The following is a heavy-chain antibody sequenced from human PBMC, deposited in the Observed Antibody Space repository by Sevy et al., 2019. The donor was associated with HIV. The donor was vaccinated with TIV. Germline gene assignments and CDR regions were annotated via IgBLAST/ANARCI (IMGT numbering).Heavy chain of an antibody. Sequence: WGSLRLSCAAFGFTFSNYGMTWVRQAPGKGLEWVSSVSGSGGKRYNADSVKGRFTISRDNSKNTLYLQMNSLRAEDTAVYYCVKGARYTIPNDAFDIWGQGTMVTVSS. D-gene: IGHD2-2*02. CDR1: GFTFSNYG. V-gene: IGHV3-23*01. CDR3: VKGARYTIPNDAFDI. CDR2: VSGSGGKR. J-gene: IGHJ3*02.